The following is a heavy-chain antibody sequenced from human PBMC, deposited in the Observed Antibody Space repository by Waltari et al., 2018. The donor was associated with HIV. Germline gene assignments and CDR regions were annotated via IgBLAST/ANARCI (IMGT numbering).Heavy chain of an antibody. CDR2: IIPMSNTP. CDR1: CGAFSRYT. CDR3: ASARETMGVDFDS. V-gene: IGHV1-69*08. Sequence: QVQLVHSGAEVKKPVSSVKVSCEASCGAFSRYTINWVRKAPGQGLEWLGRIIPMSNTPNNAQKFQGRVTITADKSTSTAYMELTSLRSDDTAVYYCASARETMGVDFDSWGLGTLVTVSS. J-gene: IGHJ4*02. D-gene: IGHD3-16*01.